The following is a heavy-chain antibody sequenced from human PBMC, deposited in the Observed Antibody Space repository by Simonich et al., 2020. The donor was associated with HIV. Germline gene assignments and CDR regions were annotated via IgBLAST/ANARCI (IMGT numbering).Heavy chain of an antibody. CDR1: GFTFADYA. V-gene: IGHV3-9*03. J-gene: IGHJ4*02. Sequence: EVQLVESGGGLVQPGRSLRLSCAASGFTFADYAMHWVRQAQGRGREWVSGISRNRGSIGYADSVKGRFTISRDNAKNSLYLQMNSLRAEDMALYYCAKDRYSSSSGSFDYWGQGTLVTVSS. CDR3: AKDRYSSSSGSFDY. CDR2: ISRNRGSI. D-gene: IGHD6-6*01.